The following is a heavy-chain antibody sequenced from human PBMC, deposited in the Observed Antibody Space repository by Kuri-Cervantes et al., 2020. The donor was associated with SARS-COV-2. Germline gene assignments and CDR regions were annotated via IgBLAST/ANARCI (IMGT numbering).Heavy chain of an antibody. D-gene: IGHD6-19*01. V-gene: IGHV4-59*01. Sequence: SETLSLTCTVSGGSISSYYWSWIRQPPGKGLEWIGYIYYSGSTNYNPSLKSRVTISVDTSKNQFSLKLSSMTAADTAVYYCARSKGSGWFGFDPSMDVWGQGTTVTVSS. J-gene: IGHJ6*02. CDR2: IYYSGST. CDR3: ARSKGSGWFGFDPSMDV. CDR1: GGSISSYY.